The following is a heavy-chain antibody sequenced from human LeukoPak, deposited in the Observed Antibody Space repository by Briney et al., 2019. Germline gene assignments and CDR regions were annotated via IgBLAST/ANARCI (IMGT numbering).Heavy chain of an antibody. CDR2: IYYSGST. V-gene: IGHV4-39*01. D-gene: IGHD6-13*01. CDR1: GGSISSSSYY. J-gene: IGHJ4*02. CDR3: AAGPEQQLNRY. Sequence: SGTLSLTCSVSGGSISSSSYYWGWIRQPPGKGLEWIGSIYYSGSTYYNPSLKSRVTISVDTSKNQFSLKLSSVTAADTAVYYCAAGPEQQLNRYWGQGTLVTVSS.